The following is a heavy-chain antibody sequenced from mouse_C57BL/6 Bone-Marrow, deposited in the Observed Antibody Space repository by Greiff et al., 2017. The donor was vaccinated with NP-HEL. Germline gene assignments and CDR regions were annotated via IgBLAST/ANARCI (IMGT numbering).Heavy chain of an antibody. V-gene: IGHV10-1*01. CDR2: IRSKSNNYAT. CDR1: GFSFNTYA. J-gene: IGHJ3*01. CDR3: VGALAWFAY. Sequence: EADGGLVQPKGSLKLSCAASGFSFNTYAMNWVRQAPGKGLEWVARIRSKSNNYATYYADSVKDRFTISRDDSESMLYLQMNNLKTEDTAMYYCVGALAWFAYWGQGTLVTVSA.